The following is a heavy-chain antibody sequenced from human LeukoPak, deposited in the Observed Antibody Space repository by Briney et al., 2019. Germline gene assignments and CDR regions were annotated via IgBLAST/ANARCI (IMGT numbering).Heavy chain of an antibody. CDR2: ISGSGGST. J-gene: IGHJ4*02. CDR3: AKGLRTAIAAAGTHFDY. D-gene: IGHD6-13*01. V-gene: IGHV3-23*01. Sequence: GGSLRLSCTTSGFTFSSYAMSWVRQAPGKGLEWVSAISGSGGSTYYADSVKGRFTISRDNSKNTLYLQMNSLRAEDTAVYYCAKGLRTAIAAAGTHFDYWGQGTLVTVSS. CDR1: GFTFSSYA.